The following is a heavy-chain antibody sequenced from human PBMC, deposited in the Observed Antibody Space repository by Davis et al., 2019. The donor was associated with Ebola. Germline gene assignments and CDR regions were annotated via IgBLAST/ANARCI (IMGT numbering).Heavy chain of an antibody. Sequence: GESLKISCAASGFIFSNYWMHWVRQAPGKGLVWVSSINTDGATTTYADSVKGRFTISRDNAKNTLYLQVNSLRADDTAVYYCARGLLPTYFDYWGQGTLVTVSS. D-gene: IGHD2-15*01. V-gene: IGHV3-74*01. J-gene: IGHJ4*02. CDR2: INTDGATT. CDR1: GFIFSNYW. CDR3: ARGLLPTYFDY.